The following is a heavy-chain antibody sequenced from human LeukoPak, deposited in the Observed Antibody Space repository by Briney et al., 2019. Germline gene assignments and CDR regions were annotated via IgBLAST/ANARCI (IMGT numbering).Heavy chain of an antibody. D-gene: IGHD3-10*01. CDR3: AKDRRAGSYDY. J-gene: IGHJ4*02. CDR2: IKQDGSEK. Sequence: PGGSLRLSCAASGFIFSSYWMSWVRQAPGKGLEWVANIKQDGSEKYYVDSVKGRFTISRDNAKNSLYLQMNSLRAEDTAVYYCAKDRRAGSYDYWGQGTLVTVSS. CDR1: GFIFSSYW. V-gene: IGHV3-7*03.